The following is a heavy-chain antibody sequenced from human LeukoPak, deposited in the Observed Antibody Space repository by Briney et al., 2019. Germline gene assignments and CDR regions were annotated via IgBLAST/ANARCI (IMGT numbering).Heavy chain of an antibody. CDR2: IYYSGST. V-gene: IGHV4-59*01. D-gene: IGHD3-22*01. Sequence: PSETLSLTCTVSGGSIISYYWSWIRQPPGKGLEWIGYIYYSGSTNYNPSLKSRVTISVDTWKNQFSLKLTSVTAADTAVYYCARVAWYYYDSSGYSKWFDPWGQGTLVTVSS. CDR3: ARVAWYYYDSSGYSKWFDP. CDR1: GGSIISYY. J-gene: IGHJ5*02.